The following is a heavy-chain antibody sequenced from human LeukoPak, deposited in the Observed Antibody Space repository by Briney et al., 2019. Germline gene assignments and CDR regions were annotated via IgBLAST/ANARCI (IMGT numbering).Heavy chain of an antibody. CDR2: ISAYNGNT. J-gene: IGHJ3*02. CDR3: ARDSLLSYDSSGSCPDAFDI. Sequence: ASVKVSCKASGYTFTSYGISWVRQAPGQGLEWMGWISAYNGNTNYAQKRQGRVTMTTDTSTSTAYMELRSLRSDDTPVYYCARDSLLSYDSSGSCPDAFDIWGQGTMVTVSS. D-gene: IGHD3-22*01. V-gene: IGHV1-18*01. CDR1: GYTFTSYG.